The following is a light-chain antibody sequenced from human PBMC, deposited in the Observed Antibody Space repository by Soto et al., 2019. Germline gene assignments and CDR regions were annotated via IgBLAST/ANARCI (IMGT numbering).Light chain of an antibody. CDR3: QQYNSWPT. CDR2: GAS. V-gene: IGKV3-15*01. J-gene: IGKJ4*01. Sequence: EIIMTQSPATLSVSPGEGATLSCRTSHSISTNLAWYQHQRGQSPRLLVYGASTRATGVPARFNGSGSGAEFTLRISRLQSEDFAVYYCQQYNSWPTFGGGTKVEI. CDR1: HSISTN.